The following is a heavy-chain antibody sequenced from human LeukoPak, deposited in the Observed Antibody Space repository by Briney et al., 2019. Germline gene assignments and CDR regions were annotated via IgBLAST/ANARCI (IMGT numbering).Heavy chain of an antibody. CDR2: IYTREST. CDR3: AGGYYGAPNRLYDY. D-gene: IGHD4-17*01. J-gene: IGHJ4*02. Sequence: SETLSLTCTVSGGSISSYYWSWIRQPAGKGLEWIGRIYTRESTNYNPSLKSRVPMSVDTSKNQFPLKLSSVTAAETAVYYCAGGYYGAPNRLYDYWGQGTLVTVSS. CDR1: GGSISSYY. V-gene: IGHV4-4*07.